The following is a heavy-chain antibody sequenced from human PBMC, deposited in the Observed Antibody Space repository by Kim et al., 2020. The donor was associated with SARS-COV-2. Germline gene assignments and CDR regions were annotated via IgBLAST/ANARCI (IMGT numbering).Heavy chain of an antibody. J-gene: IGHJ4*02. D-gene: IGHD1-26*01. CDR2: VYTSGSP. Sequence: SETLSLTCTVSGVSISSYYWCWIRQPAGKGLEWVGRVYTSGSPTYKPSLMGRVTMSIVTSKNQFSLKLTSVTAADTAVYYCAGGREHTPYFDYWGQGALVTVSS. V-gene: IGHV4-4*07. CDR3: AGGREHTPYFDY. CDR1: GVSISSYY.